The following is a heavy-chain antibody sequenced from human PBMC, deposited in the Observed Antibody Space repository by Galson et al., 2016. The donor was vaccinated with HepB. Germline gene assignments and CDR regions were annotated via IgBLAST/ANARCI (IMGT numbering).Heavy chain of an antibody. CDR1: GYSFSTYW. D-gene: IGHD3-9*01. CDR3: ARGGGFGYYNIFTGWPTRTSEI. Sequence: QSGAEVKKPGESLRISCKGSGYSFSTYWIGWVRQMPGKGLEWMGIIYPGDSDTRYGPALQGQVSLSADKSISTAYLRWNSLKASDTAMYYCARGGGFGYYNIFTGWPTRTSEIWGQGTKVTVSS. J-gene: IGHJ3*02. V-gene: IGHV5-51*01. CDR2: IYPGDSDT.